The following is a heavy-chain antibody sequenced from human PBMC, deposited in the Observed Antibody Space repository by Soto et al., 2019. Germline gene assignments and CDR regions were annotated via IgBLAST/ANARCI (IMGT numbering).Heavy chain of an antibody. CDR2: IYYSGST. D-gene: IGHD6-25*01. CDR3: VRAAARTH. V-gene: IGHV4-39*01. Sequence: SETLSLTCTVSGGSISSSSYYWGWIRQPPGKGLEWIGSIYYSGSTYYNPSLKSRVTISVDTSKNQFSLKLSSVTAADTAVYYCVRAAARTHWGQGTLVTVCS. J-gene: IGHJ4*02. CDR1: GGSISSSSYY.